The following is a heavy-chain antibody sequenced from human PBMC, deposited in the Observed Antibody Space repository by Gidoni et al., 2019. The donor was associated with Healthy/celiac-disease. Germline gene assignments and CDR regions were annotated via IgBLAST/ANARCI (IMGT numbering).Heavy chain of an antibody. CDR2: ISWNRGSI. V-gene: IGHV3-9*01. CDR3: AKDIVIKLQAEFDY. D-gene: IGHD2-8*01. J-gene: IGHJ4*02. Sequence: EVQLVESGGGLVQRGRSLRIYCAAAGFTFDDYAMHWVRQAPGKGLEWVSGISWNRGSIGYADSVKGRFPIPRDNAKNSLYLQMNSLRAEDTALYYCAKDIVIKLQAEFDYWGQGTLVTVSS. CDR1: GFTFDDYA.